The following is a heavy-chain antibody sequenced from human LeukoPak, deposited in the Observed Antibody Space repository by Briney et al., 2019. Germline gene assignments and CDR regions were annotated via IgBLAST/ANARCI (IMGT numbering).Heavy chain of an antibody. CDR3: AGATDGAYFDY. CDR2: PYTTGST. V-gene: IGHV4-61*02. CDR1: GGSIGSGSYY. Sequence: TLSLTCTVSGGSIGSGSYYGSLMRQPAEKLLGLMGRPYTTGSTHYTPYLKSRVTISVDPSKNQFSLQLSSVTAADTAVSYCAGATDGAYFDYWGQGTLVTVPS. J-gene: IGHJ4*02. D-gene: IGHD3-16*01.